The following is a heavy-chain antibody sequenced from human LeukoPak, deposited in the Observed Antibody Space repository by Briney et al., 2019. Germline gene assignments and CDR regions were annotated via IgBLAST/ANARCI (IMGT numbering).Heavy chain of an antibody. CDR2: IYYSGST. J-gene: IGHJ4*02. V-gene: IGHV4-39*07. D-gene: IGHD5-12*01. Sequence: SETLSLTCTVSGGSISSSSYYWGWIRQPPGKGLEWIGSIYYSGSTYYNPSLKSRVTISVDTSKNRFSLKLSSVTAADTAVYYCARDPGYSGYDLNLYFDYWGQGTLVTVSS. CDR3: ARDPGYSGYDLNLYFDY. CDR1: GGSISSSSYY.